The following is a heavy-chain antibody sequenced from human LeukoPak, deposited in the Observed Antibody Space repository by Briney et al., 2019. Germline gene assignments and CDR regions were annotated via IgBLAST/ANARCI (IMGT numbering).Heavy chain of an antibody. J-gene: IGHJ4*02. CDR3: ARGMGYSNYYFDY. V-gene: IGHV1-69*04. Sequence: GASVKVSCKASGGTFSSCAISWVRQAPGQGLEWMGRIIPIFGIANYAQKFQGRVTITADKSTSTAYMELSSLRSEDTAVYYCARGMGYSNYYFDYWGQGTLVTVSS. D-gene: IGHD4-11*01. CDR1: GGTFSSCA. CDR2: IIPIFGIA.